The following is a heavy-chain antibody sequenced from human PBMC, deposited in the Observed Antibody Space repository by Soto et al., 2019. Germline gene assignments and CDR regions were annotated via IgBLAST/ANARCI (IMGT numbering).Heavy chain of an antibody. V-gene: IGHV1-2*04. J-gene: IGHJ5*02. D-gene: IGHD3-3*01. CDR2: INPNSGGT. CDR3: ARGSTIFGVVTWFDP. CDR1: GYTFTGYY. Sequence: ASVKVSCKASGYTFTGYYMHWVRQAPGQGLEWMGWINPNSGGTNYAQKFQGWVTMTRDTSISTAYMELSRLRSDDTAVYYCARGSTIFGVVTWFDPWGQGTRVTVSS.